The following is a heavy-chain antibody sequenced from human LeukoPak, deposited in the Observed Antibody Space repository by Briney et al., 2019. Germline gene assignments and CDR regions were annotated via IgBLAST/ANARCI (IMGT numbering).Heavy chain of an antibody. CDR3: VRPSDYYSSADAFDI. D-gene: IGHD3-10*01. CDR1: GYRFSNYW. CDR2: MNPADSDT. Sequence: GESLKISCKASGYRFSNYWIGWVRQMPGKGLECMGIMNPADSDTRYSPSFQGQVTISADKSISTAYLQWSSLRASDTAIYYCVRPSDYYSSADAFDIWGQGTMVTVSS. V-gene: IGHV5-51*01. J-gene: IGHJ3*02.